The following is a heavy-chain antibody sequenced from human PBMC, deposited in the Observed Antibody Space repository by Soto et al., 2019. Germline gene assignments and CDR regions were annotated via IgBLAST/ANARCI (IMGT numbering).Heavy chain of an antibody. J-gene: IGHJ6*02. CDR1: GGTFSSYA. CDR2: IIPIFGTA. V-gene: IGHV1-69*13. CDR3: ARMRDYYDSSGYYYYTSYYYGMDV. D-gene: IGHD3-22*01. Sequence: SVKVSCKASGGTFSSYAISWVRQAPGQGLEWMGGIIPIFGTANYAQKFQVRVTITADESTSTAYMELSSLRSEDTAVYYCARMRDYYDSSGYYYYTSYYYGMDVWGQGTTVTVSS.